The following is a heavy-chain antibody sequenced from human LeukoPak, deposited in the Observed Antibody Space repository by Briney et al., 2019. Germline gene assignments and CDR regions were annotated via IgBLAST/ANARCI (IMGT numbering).Heavy chain of an antibody. CDR1: GFTFSSYS. V-gene: IGHV3-30*18. D-gene: IGHD5-24*01. Sequence: SGGSLRLSCAASGFTFSSYSMHWVRQAPGKGLEWVAVISYDGSTQYYADSVKGRFTISRDNSNNTLSLQMNSLKAEDTAVYYCAKGRMMATIMISFDYWGRGTLVTVSS. CDR2: ISYDGSTQ. J-gene: IGHJ4*02. CDR3: AKGRMMATIMISFDY.